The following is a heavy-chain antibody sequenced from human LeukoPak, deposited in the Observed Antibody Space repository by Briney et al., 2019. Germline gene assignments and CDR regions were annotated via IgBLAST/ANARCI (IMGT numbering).Heavy chain of an antibody. CDR2: INHSGST. J-gene: IGHJ4*02. Sequence: PSETLSLTCAVYGGSFSGYYWSWIRQPPGKGLEWIGEINHSGSTNYNPSLKSRVTISVDTSKNQFSLKLSSVTAADTAVYYCAGVQDARQRYCSSTSCHTGIDYWGQGTLVTVSS. D-gene: IGHD2-2*02. CDR3: AGVQDARQRYCSSTSCHTGIDY. V-gene: IGHV4-34*01. CDR1: GGSFSGYY.